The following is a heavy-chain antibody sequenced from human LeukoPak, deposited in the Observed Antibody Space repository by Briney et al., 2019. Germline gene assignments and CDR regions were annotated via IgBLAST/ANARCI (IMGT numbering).Heavy chain of an antibody. CDR1: GGSISSSSYY. CDR3: AREVMGIDAFDI. J-gene: IGHJ3*02. V-gene: IGHV4-39*07. CDR2: IYYSGST. D-gene: IGHD3-16*01. Sequence: SETLSLTCTVSGGSISSSSYYWGWIRQPPGKGLEWIGSIYYSGSTYYNPSLKSRVTISLDTSKNQFSLRLSSVTAADTAVYYCAREVMGIDAFDIWGQGTMVTVSS.